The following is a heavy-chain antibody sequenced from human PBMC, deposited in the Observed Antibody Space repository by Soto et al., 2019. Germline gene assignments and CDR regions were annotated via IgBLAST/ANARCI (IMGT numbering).Heavy chain of an antibody. V-gene: IGHV1-2*02. CDR2: INPNSGGT. D-gene: IGHD3-10*01. J-gene: IGHJ5*02. CDR1: GYTFTGYY. Sequence: ASVKVSCKASGYTFTGYYMHWVRQAPGQGLEWMGWINPNSGGTNYAQKFQGRVTMTRDTSISTAYMELSRLRSDDTVVHSSARARGWVRGVFITTWLGPWGKGTLVAVSS. CDR3: ARARGWVRGVFITTWLGP.